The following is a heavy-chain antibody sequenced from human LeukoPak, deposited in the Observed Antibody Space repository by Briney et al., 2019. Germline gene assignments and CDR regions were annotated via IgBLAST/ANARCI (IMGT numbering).Heavy chain of an antibody. D-gene: IGHD1-26*01. V-gene: IGHV4-38-2*01. CDR1: GYSISSGYY. J-gene: IGHJ4*02. Sequence: SETLSLTCAVSGYSISSGYYWGWIRQPPGKGLEWIGSIYHSGSTYYNPSLKSRVTISVDTSKNQFSLKLSSVTAADTAVYYCAGGSGRTKYSGLMYYFDYWGQGTLVTVSS. CDR2: IYHSGST. CDR3: AGGSGRTKYSGLMYYFDY.